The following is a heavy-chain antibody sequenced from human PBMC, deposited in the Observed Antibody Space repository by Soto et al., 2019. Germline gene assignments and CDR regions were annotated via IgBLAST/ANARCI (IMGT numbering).Heavy chain of an antibody. D-gene: IGHD2-2*01. CDR3: AKSFCSSSSCFFLWVDP. V-gene: IGHV3-23*01. Sequence: EVQLLESGGGLVHPGGSLRLSCAASGFDFSSYAMSWVRQAPVKGLECISLISGTGVPTLYAESVKGRFSVSRDNSKDTLFLEMNNLGVDDTAMYYCAKSFCSSSSCFFLWVDPWGPGTLVTVSS. CDR1: GFDFSSYA. CDR2: ISGTGVPT. J-gene: IGHJ5*02.